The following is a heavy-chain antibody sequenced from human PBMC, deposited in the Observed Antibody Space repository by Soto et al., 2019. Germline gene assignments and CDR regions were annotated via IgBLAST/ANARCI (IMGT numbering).Heavy chain of an antibody. CDR3: ARNVPIYDFWSGYNVEDYYYGMDV. CDR2: VSYDGSNK. D-gene: IGHD3-3*01. Sequence: QVQLVESGGGVVQPGRSLRLSCAASGFTFSTYAMHWVRQAPGKGLEWVAVVSYDGSNKYYADCVKGRFTISRDNSKNTLYLQMDSLRAEDTAVYYCARNVPIYDFWSGYNVEDYYYGMDVWGPGTTVTVSS. CDR1: GFTFSTYA. V-gene: IGHV3-30-3*01. J-gene: IGHJ6*02.